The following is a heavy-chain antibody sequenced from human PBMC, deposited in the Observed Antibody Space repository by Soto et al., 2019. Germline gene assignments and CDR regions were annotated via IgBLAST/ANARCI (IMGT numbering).Heavy chain of an antibody. CDR2: ISSSSSYI. Sequence: EVQLVESGGGLVKPGGSLRLSCAASGFTFSNYSMNWVRQAPGKGLEWVSSISSSSSYIYYADSVKGRFTISRDNAKNSLYLQMNSLRAEDTAVYYCARVVVVPAAGIDYWGQGTLVTVSS. J-gene: IGHJ4*02. CDR1: GFTFSNYS. CDR3: ARVVVVPAAGIDY. D-gene: IGHD2-2*01. V-gene: IGHV3-21*01.